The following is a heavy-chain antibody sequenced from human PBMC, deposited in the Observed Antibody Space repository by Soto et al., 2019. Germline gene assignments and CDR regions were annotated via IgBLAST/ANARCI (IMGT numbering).Heavy chain of an antibody. J-gene: IGHJ6*02. CDR1: GFTFSSYG. D-gene: IGHD6-13*01. CDR3: ARTRKSRIAAAGTSNYYYYGMDV. V-gene: IGHV3-33*01. Sequence: QVQLVESGGGVVQPGRSLRLSCAASGFTFSSYGMHWVRQAPGKGLEWVAVIWYDGSNKYYADSVKGRFTISRDNSKNTLYRQMNSVRAEDTAVYYCARTRKSRIAAAGTSNYYYYGMDVWGQGTTVTVSS. CDR2: IWYDGSNK.